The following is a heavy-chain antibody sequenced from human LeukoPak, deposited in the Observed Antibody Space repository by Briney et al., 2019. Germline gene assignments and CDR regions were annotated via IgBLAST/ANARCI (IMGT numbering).Heavy chain of an antibody. V-gene: IGHV1-46*01. Sequence: ASVKVSCKASGYTFTSYYIHWVRQAPGQGLEWMGIINPSGGSTTYAQKFQGRVTMTRDMSTSTVYMQLSSLRAEDTAVYYCARGHTAVTRHFDFWGQGTLVTVSS. J-gene: IGHJ4*02. CDR1: GYTFTSYY. CDR2: INPSGGST. CDR3: ARGHTAVTRHFDF. D-gene: IGHD4-17*01.